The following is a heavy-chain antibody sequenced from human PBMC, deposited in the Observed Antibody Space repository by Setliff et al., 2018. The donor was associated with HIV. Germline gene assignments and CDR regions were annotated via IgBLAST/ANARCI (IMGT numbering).Heavy chain of an antibody. J-gene: IGHJ5*01. D-gene: IGHD4-4*01. Sequence: GGSLRLSCAASGFTFDDYAMHWVRQAPGKGLEWVSGISWNSGSIGYADSVKGRFTISRDNAKNSLYLQMNSLRAEDMAFYCCAKGDHSNIQTVLRRSQSAVWGRSGFRTCQRIWWLDS. CDR2: ISWNSGSI. CDR1: GFTFDDYA. CDR3: AKGDHSNIQTVLRRSQSAVWGRSGFRTCQRIWWLDS. V-gene: IGHV3-9*03.